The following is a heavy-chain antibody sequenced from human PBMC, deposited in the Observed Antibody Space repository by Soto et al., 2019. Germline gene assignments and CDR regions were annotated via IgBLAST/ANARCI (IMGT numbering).Heavy chain of an antibody. CDR3: ARDASAVKRLESYKYYRMDV. D-gene: IGHD1-1*01. Sequence: QVQLMQSGAEVRKPGSSVTVSCKASGGTFSSNPIRWVRQAPGQGLEWMGGIIPIFGTPNYARRFLDRVTLTTDRSTHTAFMQLTSLTSEDTATYYCARDASAVKRLESYKYYRMDVWGQGTTVTAS. V-gene: IGHV1-69*06. CDR1: GGTFSSNP. CDR2: IIPIFGTP. J-gene: IGHJ6*02.